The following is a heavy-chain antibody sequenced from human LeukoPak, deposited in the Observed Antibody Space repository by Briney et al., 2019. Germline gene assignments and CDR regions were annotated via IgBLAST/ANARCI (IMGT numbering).Heavy chain of an antibody. CDR3: AIWTSGNY. D-gene: IGHD1-1*01. V-gene: IGHV3-7*01. Sequence: PGGSLRLSCAASEFTFNRSWMNWVRQAPGKGLEWVANMDPSGSQKRYVDSEKGRFTISKDNPGASLYLDMHSLRAEDTAIYYCAIWTSGNYWGQGTLVTVSS. CDR1: EFTFNRSW. CDR2: MDPSGSQK. J-gene: IGHJ4*02.